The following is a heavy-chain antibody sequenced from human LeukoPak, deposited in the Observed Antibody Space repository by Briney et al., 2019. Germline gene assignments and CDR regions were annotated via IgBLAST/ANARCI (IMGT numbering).Heavy chain of an antibody. CDR1: GGSVSSGSYY. Sequence: SETLSLTCTVSGGSVSSGSYYRSWIRQPPGKGLEWIGYIYYSGSTNYNPSLKSRVTISVDTSKNQFFLKLSSVTAADTAVYYCARIITMVRGVIDYWGQGTLVTVSS. D-gene: IGHD3-10*01. CDR2: IYYSGST. CDR3: ARIITMVRGVIDY. J-gene: IGHJ4*02. V-gene: IGHV4-61*01.